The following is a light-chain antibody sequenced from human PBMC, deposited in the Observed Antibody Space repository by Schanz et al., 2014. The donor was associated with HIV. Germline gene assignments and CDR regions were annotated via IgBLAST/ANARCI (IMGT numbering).Light chain of an antibody. Sequence: EIVMTQSPATLSVSPGDTVTLSCRASQSVSSNFLAWYQQKPNQAPRLLIFGASNRAIGIPDRFSGSESGTDFTLTISRVEPEDYAVYHCQQYGSLPWTFGQGTKVEVK. CDR2: GAS. J-gene: IGKJ1*01. CDR3: QQYGSLPWT. CDR1: QSVSSNF. V-gene: IGKV3-20*01.